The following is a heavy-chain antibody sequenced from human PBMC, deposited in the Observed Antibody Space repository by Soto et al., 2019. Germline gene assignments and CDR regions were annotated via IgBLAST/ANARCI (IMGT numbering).Heavy chain of an antibody. CDR3: ARTTIFGWFDP. V-gene: IGHV4-59*01. J-gene: IGHJ5*02. CDR2: IFYSGST. CDR1: GGSITTYY. D-gene: IGHD3-3*01. Sequence: QVQLQESGPGLVKPPETLSLTCTVSGGSITTYYWSWIRQPPRKGLEWIGYIFYSGSTNYNPSLKSRVTMSVDASKNQFSLKLNSVTAADTAVYYCARTTIFGWFDPWGQGTLVTVSS.